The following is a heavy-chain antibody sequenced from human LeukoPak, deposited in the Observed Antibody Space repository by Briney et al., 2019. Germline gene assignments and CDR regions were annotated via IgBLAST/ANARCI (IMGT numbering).Heavy chain of an antibody. CDR1: GGSLSGYY. D-gene: IGHD6-13*01. J-gene: IGHJ4*02. Sequence: PSETLSLTCAVYGGSLSGYYWSWIRQPPGKGLEWIGEINHSGSTNYNPSLKSRVTISVDTSKNQFSLKLSSVTAADTAVYYCAGAIAAPVFFDYWGQGTLVTVSS. V-gene: IGHV4-34*01. CDR3: AGAIAAPVFFDY. CDR2: INHSGST.